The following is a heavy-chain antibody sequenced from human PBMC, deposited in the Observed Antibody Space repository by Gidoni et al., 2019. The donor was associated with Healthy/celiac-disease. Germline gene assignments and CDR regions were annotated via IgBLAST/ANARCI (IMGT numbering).Heavy chain of an antibody. J-gene: IGHJ4*02. CDR2: IYTSGST. D-gene: IGHD6-19*01. CDR1: GGHISSGSYY. CDR3: ARDRDSSGLNGGY. V-gene: IGHV4-61*02. Sequence: QVPLQESGPGLVQPSQTLSLTCTVSGGHISSGSYYWSWIRQPAGKGLELIGSIYTSGSTSYNPSLKSRVTMSVDTSKNQFSLKLSSVTAADTAVYYCARDRDSSGLNGGYWGQGTLVTVSS.